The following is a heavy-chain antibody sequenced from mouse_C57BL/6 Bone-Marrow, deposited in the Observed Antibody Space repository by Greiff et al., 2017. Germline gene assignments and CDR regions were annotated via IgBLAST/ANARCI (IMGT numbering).Heavy chain of an antibody. J-gene: IGHJ4*01. CDR1: GFTFSSYA. V-gene: IGHV5-9-1*02. CDR2: ISSGGDYI. Sequence: EVQLVESGEGLVKPGGSLKLSCAASGFTFSSYAMSWVRQTPGKRLEWVAYISSGGDYIYYADTVKGRFTISRDNARNTLYLQMSSLKSEDTAMYYCTSPGWDYEDAMDYWGQGTSVTVSS. D-gene: IGHD2-4*01. CDR3: TSPGWDYEDAMDY.